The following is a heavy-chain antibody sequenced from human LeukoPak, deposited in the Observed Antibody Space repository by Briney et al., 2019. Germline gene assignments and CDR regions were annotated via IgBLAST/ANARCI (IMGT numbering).Heavy chain of an antibody. V-gene: IGHV3-11*04. D-gene: IGHD2-2*03. Sequence: PGGSLRLSCAASGFTFSDYYMSWIRQAPGKGLEWVSYISSSGSTIYYADSVKGRFTISGDNAKNSLYLQMNSLRAEDTAVYYCARDLGYCSSTSCYYYYYMDVWGKGTTVTVSS. CDR2: ISSSGSTI. J-gene: IGHJ6*03. CDR1: GFTFSDYY. CDR3: ARDLGYCSSTSCYYYYYMDV.